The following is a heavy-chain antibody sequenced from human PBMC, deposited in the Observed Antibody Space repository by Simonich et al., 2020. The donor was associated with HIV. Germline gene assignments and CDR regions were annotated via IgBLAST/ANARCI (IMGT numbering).Heavy chain of an antibody. V-gene: IGHV4-34*01. Sequence: QVQLQQWGAGLLKPPETLSLTCAVYGAVFSGYYWCWIRQPPGKGLEWIGEINHSGNTNYNPALKCRVTVSLDTSKSQFSLKLRSVTAADTAVYYCARLTAAGGSNQLDYWGQGTLVTVSS. D-gene: IGHD6-13*01. CDR2: INHSGNT. J-gene: IGHJ4*02. CDR1: GAVFSGYY. CDR3: ARLTAAGGSNQLDY.